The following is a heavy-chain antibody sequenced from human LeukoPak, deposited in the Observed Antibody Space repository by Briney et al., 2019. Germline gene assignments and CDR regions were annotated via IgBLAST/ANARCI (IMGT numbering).Heavy chain of an antibody. V-gene: IGHV1-24*01. Sequence: ASVKVSCKVSGYTLTELSMHWVRQAPGKGLEWVGGFDPEDGETIYAQKFQGRVTMTEDTSTDTAYMELSSLRSEDTAVYYCATGIWGYGRRFDYWGQGTLVTVSS. J-gene: IGHJ4*02. CDR1: GYTLTELS. CDR3: ATGIWGYGRRFDY. CDR2: FDPEDGET. D-gene: IGHD2-15*01.